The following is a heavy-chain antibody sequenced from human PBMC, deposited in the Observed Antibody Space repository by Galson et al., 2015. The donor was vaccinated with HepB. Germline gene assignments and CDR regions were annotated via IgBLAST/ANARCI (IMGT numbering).Heavy chain of an antibody. CDR1: GFTFSSYG. J-gene: IGHJ6*02. D-gene: IGHD2-15*01. CDR2: ISYDGSNK. V-gene: IGHV3-30*18. Sequence: SLRLSCAASGFTFSSYGMHWVRQAPGEGLEWVAVISYDGSNKYYADSVKGRFTISRDNSKNTLYLQMNSLRAEDTAVYYCAKVSYCSGGSCYSDYYYGMDVWGQGTTVTVSS. CDR3: AKVSYCSGGSCYSDYYYGMDV.